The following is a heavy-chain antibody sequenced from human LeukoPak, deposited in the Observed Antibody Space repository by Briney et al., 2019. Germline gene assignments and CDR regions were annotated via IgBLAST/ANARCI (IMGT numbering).Heavy chain of an antibody. CDR2: MNPNSGNT. CDR3: ARGWYDFWSGYLLIYYFDY. V-gene: IGHV1-8*03. CDR1: GSTFTSYD. Sequence: ASVKVSCKASGSTFTSYDINWVRPATGQGLEWMGWMNPNSGNTGYSQKFQGRVTITMNTSISTAYTELSSLRSEDTAVYYCARGWYDFWSGYLLIYYFDYWGQGTLVTVSS. J-gene: IGHJ4*02. D-gene: IGHD3-3*01.